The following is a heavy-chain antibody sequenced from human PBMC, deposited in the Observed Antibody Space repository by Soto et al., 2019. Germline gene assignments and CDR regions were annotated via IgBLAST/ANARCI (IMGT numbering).Heavy chain of an antibody. D-gene: IGHD5-18*01. Sequence: PSVTLSLTCPVSGCSISSYYGSWIRQPPGKGLEWIGYIYYSGSTNYNPSLKSRVTISVDTSKNQFSLKLSSVTAADTAVYYCARIGGYSYATGWFDPWGQGTLVNVSS. V-gene: IGHV4-59*01. CDR2: IYYSGST. CDR3: ARIGGYSYATGWFDP. J-gene: IGHJ5*02. CDR1: GCSISSYY.